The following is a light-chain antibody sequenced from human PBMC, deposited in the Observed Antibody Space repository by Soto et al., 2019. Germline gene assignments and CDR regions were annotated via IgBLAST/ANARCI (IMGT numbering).Light chain of an antibody. V-gene: IGKV3-11*01. CDR2: DTS. CDR3: HQRKSWPRT. Sequence: EIVLTQSPATLSSSPGERATLSCRASQTVSNKLAWYQHKPGQAPRLLIYDTSNMATGIPARFSGSGSGTDFTLTISSLEPEDFAVYYCHQRKSWPRTFGQGTKVEIK. J-gene: IGKJ1*01. CDR1: QTVSNK.